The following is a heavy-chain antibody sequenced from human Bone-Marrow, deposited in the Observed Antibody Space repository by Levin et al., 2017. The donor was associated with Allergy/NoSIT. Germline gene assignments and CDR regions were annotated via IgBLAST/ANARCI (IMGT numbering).Heavy chain of an antibody. CDR1: GGTFSSYA. V-gene: IGHV1-69*01. J-gene: IGHJ2*01. CDR2: IIPIFGTA. Sequence: KISCKASGGTFSSYAISWVRQAPGQGLEWMGGIIPIFGTANYAQKFQGRVTITADESTSTAYMELSSLRSEDTAVYYCARGCSSTSGTRWYFDLWGRGTLVTVSS. D-gene: IGHD2-2*01. CDR3: ARGCSSTSGTRWYFDL.